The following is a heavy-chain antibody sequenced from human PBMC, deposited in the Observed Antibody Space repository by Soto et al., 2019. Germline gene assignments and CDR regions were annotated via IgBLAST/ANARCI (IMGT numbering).Heavy chain of an antibody. Sequence: GESLKISCAASGFTFSSYAMHWVRQAPGKGLEYVSAISSNGGSTYYANSVKGRFTISRDNSKNTLYLQMGSLRAEDMAVYYCARGSGKIQLWLSGDWFDPWGQGTLVTVSS. CDR2: ISSNGGST. CDR1: GFTFSSYA. D-gene: IGHD5-18*01. J-gene: IGHJ5*02. V-gene: IGHV3-64*01. CDR3: ARGSGKIQLWLSGDWFDP.